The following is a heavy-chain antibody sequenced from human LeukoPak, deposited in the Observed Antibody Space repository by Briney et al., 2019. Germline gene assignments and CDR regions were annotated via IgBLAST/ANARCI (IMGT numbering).Heavy chain of an antibody. Sequence: PGGSLRLSCAASGFTFSSYWMSWVRQAPGKGLEWVANIKQDGSEKYYVDSVKGRFTISRDNAKNSLYLQMNSLRAEDTAVYYCARGASGLPSRRRHFDYWGQGTLVTVSS. CDR2: IKQDGSEK. D-gene: IGHD3-10*01. V-gene: IGHV3-7*01. CDR1: GFTFSSYW. CDR3: ARGASGLPSRRRHFDY. J-gene: IGHJ4*02.